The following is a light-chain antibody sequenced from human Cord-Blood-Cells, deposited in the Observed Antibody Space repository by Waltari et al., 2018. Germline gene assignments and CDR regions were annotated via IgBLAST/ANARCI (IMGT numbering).Light chain of an antibody. CDR1: SGHSRYA. Sequence: QLVLTQSLSASASLAASVKLHCTLSSGHSRYAIAWHQQQPEKGPRYLMHHNSAGSHSKGDGIPDRFSGSSSGAERYLTISSLQSEDEADYYCQTWGTGMVFGGGTKLTLL. J-gene: IGLJ2*01. CDR3: QTWGTGMV. CDR2: HNSAGSH. V-gene: IGLV4-69*01.